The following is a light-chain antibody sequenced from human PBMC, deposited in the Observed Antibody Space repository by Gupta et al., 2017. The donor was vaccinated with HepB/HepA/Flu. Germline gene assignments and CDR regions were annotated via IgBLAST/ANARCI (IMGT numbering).Light chain of an antibody. V-gene: IGLV2-23*02. CDR3: CSYAGSITSVV. J-gene: IGLJ2*01. CDR2: EVS. Sequence: QSALTQPASASGSPGQSITISCTGTSSDVGSYNLVSWYQQHPGKAPKLMIYEVSKRPSGVSTRFSGSKSGNTASLTISGLQAEDEADYYCCSYAGSITSVVFGGGTKLTVL. CDR1: SSDVGSYNL.